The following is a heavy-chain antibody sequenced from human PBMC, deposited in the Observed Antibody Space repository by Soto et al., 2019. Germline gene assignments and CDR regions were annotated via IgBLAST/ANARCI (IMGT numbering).Heavy chain of an antibody. CDR3: AGDARGLELL. V-gene: IGHV3-33*01. J-gene: IGHJ4*02. D-gene: IGHD1-7*01. Sequence: QVQLVESGGGVVQPGRSLRLSCAASGFTFSSYGMHWVRQAPGKGPEWVAVIWYDGSNKYYADSVKGSFTISRDNSKNTLYLQRNRLRAEDTAVHYCAGDARGLELLWGQGTLVTVSS. CDR2: IWYDGSNK. CDR1: GFTFSSYG.